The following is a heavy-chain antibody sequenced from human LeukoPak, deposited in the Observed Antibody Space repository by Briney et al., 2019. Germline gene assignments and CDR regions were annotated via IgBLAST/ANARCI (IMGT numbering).Heavy chain of an antibody. CDR1: GFTFSDYA. Sequence: GGSLRLSCVVSGFTFSDYAMSWVRQAPGKGLEWVSSISGSGGRSYSEDPVKGRFTISRDNSRNTLYLQMNSLRVEDTAIYYCAKGGPQFFDYWGQGTLVTVSS. V-gene: IGHV3-23*01. D-gene: IGHD5-24*01. CDR3: AKGGPQFFDY. J-gene: IGHJ4*02. CDR2: ISGSGGRS.